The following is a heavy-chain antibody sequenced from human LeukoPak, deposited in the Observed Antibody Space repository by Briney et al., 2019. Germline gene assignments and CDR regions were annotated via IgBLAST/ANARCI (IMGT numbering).Heavy chain of an antibody. CDR2: ISYDGSNK. Sequence: GRSLRLSCAASGFTFSSYGMHWVRQAPGKGLEWVAVISYDGSNKYYADSVKGRFTISRDNSKNTLYLQMNSLRAEDTAVYYCAKIETGYSSSWYYFDYWGQGTLVTVSS. V-gene: IGHV3-30*18. CDR3: AKIETGYSSSWYYFDY. CDR1: GFTFSSYG. J-gene: IGHJ4*02. D-gene: IGHD6-13*01.